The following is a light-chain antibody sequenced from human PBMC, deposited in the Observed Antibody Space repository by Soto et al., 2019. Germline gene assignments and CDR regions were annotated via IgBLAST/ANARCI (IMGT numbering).Light chain of an antibody. CDR1: TSNIGNNY. CDR3: AAWDSGLSAVV. V-gene: IGLV1-51*01. CDR2: DTD. J-gene: IGLJ3*02. Sequence: QSVLTQPPSVSAAPGQTVAISCSGSTSNIGNNYVSWYQQRPEKAPTLLIYDTDNRPSGIPDRFSGSKSGTSATLGITGLQTGDEAEYYCAAWDSGLSAVVFGGGTKLTVL.